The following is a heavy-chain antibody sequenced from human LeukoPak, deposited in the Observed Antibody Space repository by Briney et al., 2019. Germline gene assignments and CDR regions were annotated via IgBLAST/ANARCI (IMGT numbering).Heavy chain of an antibody. D-gene: IGHD3-10*01. V-gene: IGHV1-18*04. Sequence: ASVKVSCKASGYTFTGYYMHWVRQAPGQGLEWMGWISAYNGNTNYAQKLQGRVTMTTDTSTSTAYMELRSLRSDDTAVYYCARSGITMVRGDYWGQGTLVTVSS. J-gene: IGHJ4*02. CDR3: ARSGITMVRGDY. CDR2: ISAYNGNT. CDR1: GYTFTGYY.